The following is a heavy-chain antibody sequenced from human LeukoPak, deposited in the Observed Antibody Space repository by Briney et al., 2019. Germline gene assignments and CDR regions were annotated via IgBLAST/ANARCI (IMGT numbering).Heavy chain of an antibody. V-gene: IGHV3-21*01. D-gene: IGHD6-13*01. CDR3: ARDRSLAAAGPPFDY. CDR1: GFTFSSYS. Sequence: GGSLRLSCAASGFTFSSYSMNWVRQAPGKGLEWVSSISSSSSYIYYADSVKGRFTISRDNAKNSLYLQMNSLRAEDTAVYYCARDRSLAAAGPPFDYWGQGTLVTVSS. J-gene: IGHJ4*02. CDR2: ISSSSSYI.